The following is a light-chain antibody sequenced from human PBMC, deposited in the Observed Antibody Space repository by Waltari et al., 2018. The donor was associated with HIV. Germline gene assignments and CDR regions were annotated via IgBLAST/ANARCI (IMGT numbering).Light chain of an antibody. Sequence: QSALTPPASVSGSPGQSIPISCSGHSRNVGCYNLVSVYQQHPGRAPKVMIYEVSKRPSGVSNRFSGSKSGNTASLTISGLQAEDEADYYCCSHTGSNPFLLFGGGTKLTVL. CDR2: EVS. V-gene: IGLV2-23*02. CDR1: SRNVGCYNL. CDR3: CSHTGSNPFLL. J-gene: IGLJ2*01.